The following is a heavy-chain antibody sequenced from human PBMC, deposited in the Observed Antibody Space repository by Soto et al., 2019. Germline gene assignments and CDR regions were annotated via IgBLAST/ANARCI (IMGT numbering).Heavy chain of an antibody. CDR2: IYHSGST. CDR3: ARATMGGSSWPFDY. J-gene: IGHJ4*02. D-gene: IGHD6-13*01. CDR1: GGSIRSSNW. Sequence: SETLSLTCAVSGGSIRSSNWWSRVRQPPGKGLEWIGEIYHSGSTNYNPSLKSRVTISVDKSKNQFSLKLSSVTAADTAVYYCARATMGGSSWPFDYWGQGTLVTVSS. V-gene: IGHV4-4*02.